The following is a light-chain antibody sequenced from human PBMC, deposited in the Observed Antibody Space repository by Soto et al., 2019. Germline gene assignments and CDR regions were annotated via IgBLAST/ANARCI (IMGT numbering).Light chain of an antibody. CDR2: AAS. J-gene: IGKJ2*01. CDR1: QSVFTN. V-gene: IGKV3-15*01. Sequence: EIVMTQSPATLSVSPGERVTLSCRASQSVFTNLAWSQHKPGQAPRLLISAASTRATGIPARFSGSGSGTEFTLTISSLQSEDFAVYYCQQYNNWPYTFGQGTKVEIK. CDR3: QQYNNWPYT.